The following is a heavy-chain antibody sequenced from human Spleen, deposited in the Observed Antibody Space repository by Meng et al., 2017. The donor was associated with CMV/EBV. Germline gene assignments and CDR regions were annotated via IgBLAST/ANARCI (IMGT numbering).Heavy chain of an antibody. Sequence: SETLSLTCSVSGVSINTYHWSWIRQAPGKGLEWIGYFYYTGTSNYNTSLKSRVTMSVDASKNQFFLKLGSVTAADTAVYYCAREVRSYYYYGMDVWGQGTTVTVSS. V-gene: IGHV4-59*01. CDR2: FYYTGTS. J-gene: IGHJ6*02. CDR1: GVSINTYH. D-gene: IGHD3-10*01. CDR3: AREVRSYYYYGMDV.